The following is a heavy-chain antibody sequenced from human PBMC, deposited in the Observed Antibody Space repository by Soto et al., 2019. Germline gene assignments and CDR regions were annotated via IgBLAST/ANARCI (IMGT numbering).Heavy chain of an antibody. CDR2: ISAYNGIT. Sequence: ASVKVSCKAAGYTFTSYGISWVRQAPGQGLEWMGWISAYNGITNYAQKLQGRVTMTTDTSTSTAYMEPRSLRSDDTAVYYCAREQGHSSSWYSLPPDGMDVWGQGTTVTVSS. V-gene: IGHV1-18*01. CDR3: AREQGHSSSWYSLPPDGMDV. CDR1: GYTFTSYG. J-gene: IGHJ6*02. D-gene: IGHD6-13*01.